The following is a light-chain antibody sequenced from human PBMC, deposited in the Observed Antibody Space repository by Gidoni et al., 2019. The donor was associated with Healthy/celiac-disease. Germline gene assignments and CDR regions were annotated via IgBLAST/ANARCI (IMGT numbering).Light chain of an antibody. J-gene: IGKJ3*01. Sequence: EVVLTPSPGPLSLSPGETATLSCRASQSVSSSYLAWYQQKPGPAPRLLIYGASSRATGIPDRFSGSGSGTDFTLTISRLEPEDFAVYYCQQYGSSLGFTFGPGTKVDIK. V-gene: IGKV3-20*01. CDR3: QQYGSSLGFT. CDR2: GAS. CDR1: QSVSSSY.